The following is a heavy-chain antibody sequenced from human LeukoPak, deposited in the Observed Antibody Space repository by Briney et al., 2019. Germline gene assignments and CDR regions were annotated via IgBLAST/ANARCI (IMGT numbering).Heavy chain of an antibody. D-gene: IGHD3-22*01. CDR2: IKQDGSEK. CDR1: GFTLSSYW. J-gene: IGHJ4*02. Sequence: GGSLRLSCAASGFTLSSYWMSWVRRAPGKGLEWVANIKQDGSEKYYVDSVKGRFTISRDNAKNTLYLQMNSLRAEDTAVYYCARESSEYYYDSSGYYHDYWGQGTLVTVSS. V-gene: IGHV3-7*01. CDR3: ARESSEYYYDSSGYYHDY.